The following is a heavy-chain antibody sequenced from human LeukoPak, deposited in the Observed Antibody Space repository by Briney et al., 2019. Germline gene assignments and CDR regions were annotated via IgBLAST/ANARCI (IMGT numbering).Heavy chain of an antibody. CDR1: GFTFSNFG. CDR3: ARDPGTTTYGMDV. Sequence: SRRSLSLSCTASGFTFSNFGMRWVRQAPGRGLEWVAVVWSDGSNKNYADSVKGRFTISKDNYKNTLYLQMSSLRAADTAVYYCARDPGTTTYGMDVWGQGTTVTVSS. CDR2: VWSDGSNK. J-gene: IGHJ6*02. D-gene: IGHD1-1*01. V-gene: IGHV3-33*01.